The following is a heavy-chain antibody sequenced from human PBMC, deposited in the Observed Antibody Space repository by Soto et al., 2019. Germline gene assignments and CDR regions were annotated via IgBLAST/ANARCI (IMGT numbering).Heavy chain of an antibody. CDR2: IIPILGIA. D-gene: IGHD3-22*01. V-gene: IGHV1-69*02. Sequence: QVQLVQSGAEVKKPGSSVKVSCKASGGTFSSYTISWVRQAPGQGLEWMGRIIPILGIANYAQKFQGRVTITADKSTSTAYMELSSLRSEDTAVYYCARGPDYYDSLDPWGQGTLVTVCS. CDR1: GGTFSSYT. CDR3: ARGPDYYDSLDP. J-gene: IGHJ5*02.